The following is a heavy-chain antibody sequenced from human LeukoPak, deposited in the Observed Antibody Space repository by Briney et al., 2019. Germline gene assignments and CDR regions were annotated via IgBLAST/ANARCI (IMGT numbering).Heavy chain of an antibody. V-gene: IGHV3-23*01. Sequence: PGGSLRLSCAASGFTFSSYAMSWVRQAPGKGLEWVSGISGSGGSIYYADSVKGRFTISRDNSKNTLDLQMNSLRAEDTAVYYCAKGYCSGGSCGGGYWGQGTLVTVSS. J-gene: IGHJ4*02. D-gene: IGHD2-15*01. CDR2: ISGSGGSI. CDR1: GFTFSSYA. CDR3: AKGYCSGGSCGGGY.